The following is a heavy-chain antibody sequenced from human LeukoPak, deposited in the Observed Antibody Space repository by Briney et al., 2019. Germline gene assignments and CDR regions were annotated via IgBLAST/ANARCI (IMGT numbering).Heavy chain of an antibody. D-gene: IGHD3-22*01. CDR3: AKDRAYDSSGYYAPVDAFDI. CDR2: ISGSGGST. Sequence: GGSLRLSCTASGFTFSSYAMSWVRQAPGKGLEWVSAISGSGGSTYYADSVKGRFTISRDNSKNTLFLQMNSLRAEDTAVYYCAKDRAYDSSGYYAPVDAFDIWGQGTMVTVSS. CDR1: GFTFSSYA. V-gene: IGHV3-23*01. J-gene: IGHJ3*02.